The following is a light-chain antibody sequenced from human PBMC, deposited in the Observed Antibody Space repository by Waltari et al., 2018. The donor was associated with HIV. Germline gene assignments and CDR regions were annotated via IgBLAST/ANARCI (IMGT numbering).Light chain of an antibody. CDR2: GNN. Sequence: QSVLTQPPSLSGAPGQRVIISCTGSRSNIGAGFAVPWYQQLPGTAPKLLIYGNNNRPSGVPDRFSGSKSGTSASLANTGLQAEDEADYYCQSYDSSLNTYVFGSGTKVTVL. CDR1: RSNIGAGFA. J-gene: IGLJ1*01. V-gene: IGLV1-40*01. CDR3: QSYDSSLNTYV.